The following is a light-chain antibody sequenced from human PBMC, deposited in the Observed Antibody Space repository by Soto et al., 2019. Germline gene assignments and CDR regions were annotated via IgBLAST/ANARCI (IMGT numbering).Light chain of an antibody. J-gene: IGLJ1*01. CDR1: SSDVGDYNY. Sequence: QSVLTQPASVSGSPGQSITISCTGTSSDVGDYNYVSWYQQHRGKAPKLIIYEVTSRPSGVSNRFSASKSGNTASLTISGLQAEDEADYYCSSYTSTTALYGFGTGTKVTVL. CDR3: SSYTSTTALYG. CDR2: EVT. V-gene: IGLV2-14*01.